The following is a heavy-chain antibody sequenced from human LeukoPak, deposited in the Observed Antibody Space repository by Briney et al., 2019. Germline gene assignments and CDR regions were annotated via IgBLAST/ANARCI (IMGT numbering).Heavy chain of an antibody. CDR1: GFTFRSYG. J-gene: IGHJ6*03. CDR3: AKDSYYYYIDV. CDR2: IGYDGSNK. Sequence: SGGSLRLSCAASGFTFRSYGMHWGRQAPGMGLEWVTFIGYDGSNKYYTDSVKGRFTISRDNSKNTLYLQMNSLRTEDTAVYYCAKDSYYYYIDVWGKGTTVTVSS. V-gene: IGHV3-30*02.